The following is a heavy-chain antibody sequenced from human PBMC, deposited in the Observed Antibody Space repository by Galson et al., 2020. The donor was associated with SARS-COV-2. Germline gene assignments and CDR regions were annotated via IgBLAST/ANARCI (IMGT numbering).Heavy chain of an antibody. Sequence: SETLSLTCAVYGGSFSGYYWSWIRQPPGKGLEWIGEINHSGSTNYNPSLKSRVTISVDTSKNQFSLKLSSVTAADTAVYYCARGPLRHIVVVTASFDYWGQGTLVTVSS. CDR3: ARGPLRHIVVVTASFDY. CDR1: GGSFSGYY. V-gene: IGHV4-34*01. J-gene: IGHJ4*02. CDR2: INHSGST. D-gene: IGHD2-21*02.